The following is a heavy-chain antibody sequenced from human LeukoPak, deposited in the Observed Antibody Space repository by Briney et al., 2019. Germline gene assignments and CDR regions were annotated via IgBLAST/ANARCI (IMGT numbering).Heavy chain of an antibody. J-gene: IGHJ6*02. D-gene: IGHD2-2*01. CDR2: IYPGDSDT. CDR1: GYSFTSYW. Sequence: ESPMIYCKGSGYSFTSYWIGRVRQMPAQGGEWMGVIYPGDSDTRYSPSFQGPVTISADKSISTAYLQWSSLKASDTAMYYCARHVIVVVPAATDYGMDVWGQGTTVTVSS. CDR3: ARHVIVVVPAATDYGMDV. V-gene: IGHV5-51*01.